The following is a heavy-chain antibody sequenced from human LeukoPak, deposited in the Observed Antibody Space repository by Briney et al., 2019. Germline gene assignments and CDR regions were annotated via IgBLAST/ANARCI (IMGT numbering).Heavy chain of an antibody. CDR1: GGTFSSYA. CDR3: ARDGEYSGSSDAFDI. D-gene: IGHD1-26*01. Sequence: ASVKVSCKASGGTFSSYAISWVRQAPGQGLEWMGWINPNSGGTNYAQKFQDRVSMTRDTSISTAYMQLSRLRSDDTAVYYCARDGEYSGSSDAFDIWGQGTMVTVSS. J-gene: IGHJ3*02. CDR2: INPNSGGT. V-gene: IGHV1-2*02.